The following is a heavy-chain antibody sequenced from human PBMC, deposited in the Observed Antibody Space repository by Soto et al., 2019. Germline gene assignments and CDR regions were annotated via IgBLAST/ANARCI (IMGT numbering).Heavy chain of an antibody. V-gene: IGHV3-23*01. CDR1: GFTFSSYA. CDR3: ANQGLRITMTEWEWEYYDSSGKRVIDY. Sequence: EVQLLESGGGLVQPGGSLRLSCAASGFTFSSYAMSWVRQAPGKGLEWVSAISGSGGSTYYADSVKGRFTISRDNSKNTLSLQMNSLRAEDTAVYYCANQGLRITMTEWEWEYYDSSGKRVIDYWGQGTLVTVSS. D-gene: IGHD3-22*01. CDR2: ISGSGGST. J-gene: IGHJ4*02.